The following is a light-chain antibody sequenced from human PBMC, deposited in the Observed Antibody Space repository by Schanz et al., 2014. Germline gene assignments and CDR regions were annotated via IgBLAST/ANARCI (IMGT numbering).Light chain of an antibody. CDR1: QSVTTN. Sequence: EIVMTQSPATLSVSPGERATLSCRASQSVTTNLAWYRQKSGQAPWLLIYGASTRATGVPVRFSGSGSGTEFTLTISRLEPEDFAVYYCQQFSSAPFSFGPGTRVDVK. CDR3: QQFSSAPFS. CDR2: GAS. V-gene: IGKV3-15*01. J-gene: IGKJ3*01.